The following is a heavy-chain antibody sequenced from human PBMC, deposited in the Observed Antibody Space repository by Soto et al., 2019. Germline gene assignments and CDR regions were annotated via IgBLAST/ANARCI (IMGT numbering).Heavy chain of an antibody. CDR1: GYTFTSYY. CDR2: INPSGGST. V-gene: IGHV1-46*01. CDR3: ARDLSASMVAIPPYYYYGMDV. Sequence: ASVKVSCKASGYTFTSYYMHWVRQAPGQGLEWMGIINPSGGSTSYAQKFQGRVTMTRDTSTSTVYMELSSLRSEDTAVYYCARDLSASMVAIPPYYYYGMDVWGQGTTVTVSS. D-gene: IGHD5-12*01. J-gene: IGHJ6*02.